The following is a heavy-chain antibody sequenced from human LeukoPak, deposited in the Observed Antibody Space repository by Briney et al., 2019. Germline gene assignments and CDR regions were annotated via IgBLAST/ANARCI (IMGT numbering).Heavy chain of an antibody. CDR1: GFTFSSYA. V-gene: IGHV4-4*01. CDR3: ANVVRHWFGELTLESRAGSFDY. J-gene: IGHJ4*02. Sequence: GVLRLSCAASGFTFSSYAMHWVRQTPGKGLEWIGEIYHSGRTDYNPSLKSRVTISSDKSKNQFSLKLTSVTAADTAVYFCANVVRHWFGELTLESRAGSFDYWGQGTLVTVSS. D-gene: IGHD3-10*01. CDR2: IYHSGRT.